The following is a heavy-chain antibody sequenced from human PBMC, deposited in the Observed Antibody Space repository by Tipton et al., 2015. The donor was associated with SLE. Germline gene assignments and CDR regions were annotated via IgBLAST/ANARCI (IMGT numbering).Heavy chain of an antibody. CDR3: ARGGGSYYDY. D-gene: IGHD1-26*01. V-gene: IGHV4-4*07. J-gene: IGHJ4*02. CDR2: VYSSGST. CDR1: GGSLSGYY. Sequence: TLSLTCTVSGGSLSGYYWSWIRQPAGKGLEWIGRVYSSGSTTYNPSIKSRITLSLDTSKNQFSLRVNSATAADTAVYYCARGGGSYYDYWGQGTLVTVSS.